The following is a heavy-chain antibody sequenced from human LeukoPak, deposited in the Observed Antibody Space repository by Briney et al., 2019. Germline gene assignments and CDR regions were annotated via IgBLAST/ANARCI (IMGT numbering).Heavy chain of an antibody. CDR2: ISYDGSNK. Sequence: SGGSLRLSCAASGFTFSSYAMRWVRQAPGKGLEWVAVISYDGSNKYYADSVKGRFTISRDNAKNSLYLQMNSLRAEDTALYYCANSRVSDDAFDIWGQGTMVTVSS. J-gene: IGHJ3*02. V-gene: IGHV3-30-3*01. CDR1: GFTFSSYA. CDR3: ANSRVSDDAFDI. D-gene: IGHD4-23*01.